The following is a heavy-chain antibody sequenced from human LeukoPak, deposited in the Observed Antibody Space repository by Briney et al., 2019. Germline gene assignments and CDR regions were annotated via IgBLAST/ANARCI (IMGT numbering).Heavy chain of an antibody. CDR1: GYTFTGYY. J-gene: IGHJ6*03. D-gene: IGHD4-17*01. CDR2: INPNSGGT. Sequence: GASVKVSCKASGYTFTGYYMHWVRQAPGQGLEWMGRINPNSGGTNYAQKFQGRVTMTRDTSISTAYMELSRLRSDDTAVYYCARIYGDPHPYYYYMDVWGKGTTVTVS. V-gene: IGHV1-2*06. CDR3: ARIYGDPHPYYYYMDV.